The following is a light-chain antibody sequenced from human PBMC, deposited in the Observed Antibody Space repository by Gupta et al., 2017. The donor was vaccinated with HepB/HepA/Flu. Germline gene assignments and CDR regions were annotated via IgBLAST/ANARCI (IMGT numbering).Light chain of an antibody. J-gene: IGKJ4*01. CDR1: QSVRNY. CDR3: QRRTNWPLT. CDR2: DAS. V-gene: IGKV3-11*01. Sequence: EIVLTQSPVTLSLSPGERATLSCRASQSVRNYLAWYQQKPGQAPRLLIYDASKRATGIPARFSGSGSGTDFTLTISSLEPEDFAVYYCQRRTNWPLTFGGGTKVEIK.